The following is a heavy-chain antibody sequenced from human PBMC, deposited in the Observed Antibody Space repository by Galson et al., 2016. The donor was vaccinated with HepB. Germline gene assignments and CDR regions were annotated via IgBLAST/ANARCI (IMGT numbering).Heavy chain of an antibody. D-gene: IGHD3-9*01. V-gene: IGHV3-21*01. CDR3: ARDLGGYDILSNYHPKSPFDY. Sequence: SLRLSCAASGFTFSNYSMNWVRQAPGKGLEWVSSISSSSYIYSADSMKGRFTISRDNARNALYLQMNSLRAEDTAVYYCARDLGGYDILSNYHPKSPFDYWGQGTLVTVSS. CDR2: ISSSSYI. CDR1: GFTFSNYS. J-gene: IGHJ4*02.